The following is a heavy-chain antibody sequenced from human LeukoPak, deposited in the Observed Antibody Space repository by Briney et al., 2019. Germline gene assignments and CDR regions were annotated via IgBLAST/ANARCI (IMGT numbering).Heavy chain of an antibody. CDR1: GFTFGHFA. J-gene: IGHJ4*02. D-gene: IGHD3-10*01. CDR3: TRDGDPTLSDFDY. V-gene: IGHV3-49*03. Sequence: PGGSLRLSCTASGFTFGHFAMSWFRQAPGKGQEWVGFIRSKAYGGTTEYAASVKGRFTISRDDSKSIAYLQMNSLKTEDTAVYYCTRDGDPTLSDFDYWGQGTLVTVSS. CDR2: IRSKAYGGTT.